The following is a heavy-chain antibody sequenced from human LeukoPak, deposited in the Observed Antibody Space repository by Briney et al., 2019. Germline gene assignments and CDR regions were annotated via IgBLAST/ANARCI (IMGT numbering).Heavy chain of an antibody. V-gene: IGHV3-11*01. CDR2: ISSSGGNI. CDR3: AGRRDYFDY. Sequence: PGRSLRLSCVVSGFDLSDYYMSWVRQAPGKGLEWISYISSSGGNIYFADSVKGRFTMSRDNARGSRCLQMNSLRAAVTAIYYCAGRRDYFDYWGQGTLVTVSS. CDR1: GFDLSDYY. J-gene: IGHJ4*02.